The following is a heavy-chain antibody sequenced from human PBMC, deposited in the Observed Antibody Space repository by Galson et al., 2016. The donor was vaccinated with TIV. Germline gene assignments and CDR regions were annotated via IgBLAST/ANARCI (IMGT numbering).Heavy chain of an antibody. D-gene: IGHD2-8*02. V-gene: IGHV1-2*06. J-gene: IGHJ4*02. CDR1: KYTFIGYY. CDR2: INPSSGGT. Sequence: SVKVSCKASKYTFIGYYMHWVRQAPGRGLEWMGRINPSSGGTDYAQKFQGRVTMTRDTSINTAYLELTSLTSADTAVYYCARALVASIVDLDYWGPGTLVTVSS. CDR3: ARALVASIVDLDY.